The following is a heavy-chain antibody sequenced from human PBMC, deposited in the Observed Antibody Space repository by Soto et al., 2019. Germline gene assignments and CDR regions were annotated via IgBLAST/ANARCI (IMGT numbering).Heavy chain of an antibody. J-gene: IGHJ4*02. V-gene: IGHV3-74*01. CDR1: GFTFSSYW. CDR2: INSDGSST. Sequence: PGGSLTLSCSASGFTFSSYWMHWVRQTPGKGLVWVSHINSDGSSTYYPDSVTGRFTISRDNTNNTPYLQMNSLRAEETAVYYCERGGLYFDPWGQGTLVTVSS. CDR3: ERGGLYFDP.